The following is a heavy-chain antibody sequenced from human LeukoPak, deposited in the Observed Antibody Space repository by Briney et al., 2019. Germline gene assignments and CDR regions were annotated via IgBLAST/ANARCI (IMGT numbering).Heavy chain of an antibody. D-gene: IGHD4-17*01. CDR2: IYYSGST. CDR3: ARARSRDYYYYMDV. Sequence: PSETLSLTCTVSGGSISSYYWSWIRQPPGKGLEWIGYIYYSGSTNYNPSLKSRVTISVDTSKNQFSLKLSSVTAADTAVYYCARARSRDYYYYMDVWGKGTTVTVSS. CDR1: GGSISSYY. J-gene: IGHJ6*03. V-gene: IGHV4-59*01.